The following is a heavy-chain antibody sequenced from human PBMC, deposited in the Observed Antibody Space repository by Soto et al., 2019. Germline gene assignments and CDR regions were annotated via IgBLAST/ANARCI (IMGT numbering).Heavy chain of an antibody. V-gene: IGHV4-61*01. J-gene: IGHJ6*02. D-gene: IGHD2-2*01. CDR1: GGFVNSDTQS. CDR2: IYSGGST. CDR3: ARFVRSCSATTCSTRADV. Sequence: NPAETLSLTCTVSGGFVNSDTQSWVCMGQGPGKRLEWIGFIYSGGSTKNPSLRSRVTMSVDTSKNQFSLKLRSVIVADTAAYHCARFVRSCSATTCSTRADVWGQGITVTVSS.